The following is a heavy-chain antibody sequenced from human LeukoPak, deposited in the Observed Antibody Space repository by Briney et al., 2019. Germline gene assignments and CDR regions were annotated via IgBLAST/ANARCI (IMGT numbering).Heavy chain of an antibody. D-gene: IGHD5-18*01. J-gene: IGHJ5*02. CDR2: ISWKSGSK. CDR1: GFTFDDYD. V-gene: IGHV3-9*03. CDR3: AKGIGYSYGGNWFDP. Sequence: PGGSLRLSCAASGFTFDDYDMRWVRQAAGKGLEWVAGISWKSGSKDYADSVKGRFTISRDNAKKSLYLQMNSLRAEDMALYYCAKGIGYSYGGNWFDPWGQGTLVTVSS.